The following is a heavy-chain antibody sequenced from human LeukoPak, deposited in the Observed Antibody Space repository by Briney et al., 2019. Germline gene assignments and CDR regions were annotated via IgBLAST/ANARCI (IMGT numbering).Heavy chain of an antibody. Sequence: PPETLSLTCTVSGGPISSSSYYWGWIRQPPGKGLERIGRTYYSGSTYYNPSLKKRVTISVDTSKNQFSLKLSSVTAADTAVYYCARPTAHYYYDSMGGGYFDYWGQATLVTVSS. D-gene: IGHD3-22*01. CDR2: TYYSGST. V-gene: IGHV4-39*01. CDR1: GGPISSSSYY. CDR3: ARPTAHYYYDSMGGGYFDY. J-gene: IGHJ4*02.